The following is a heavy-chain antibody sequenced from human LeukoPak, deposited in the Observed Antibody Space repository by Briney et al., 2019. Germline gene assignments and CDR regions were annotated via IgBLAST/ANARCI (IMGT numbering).Heavy chain of an antibody. CDR2: VSFDGSDK. CDR1: GFTFGSYA. V-gene: IGHV3-30*04. J-gene: IGHJ4*02. D-gene: IGHD6-19*01. Sequence: GGSLRLSCAASGFTFGSYAIHWVRQAPGKGLEWVAFVSFDGSDKYYADSVKGRFTISRDISKNTLYLQMNSLRVEDTALYYCARGAAVAISLWGQGTLVTVSS. CDR3: ARGAAVAISL.